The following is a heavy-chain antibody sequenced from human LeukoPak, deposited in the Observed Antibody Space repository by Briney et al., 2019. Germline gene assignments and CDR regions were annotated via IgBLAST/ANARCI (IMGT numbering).Heavy chain of an antibody. CDR2: ISSSSTI. CDR1: GFTFSSYS. V-gene: IGHV3-48*01. J-gene: IGHJ6*03. CDR3: ASQDYYYYMDV. Sequence: GGSLRLSCAASGFTFSSYSMNWVRQAPGKGLEWVSYISSSSTIYYADSVKGRFTISRDNAKNSLYLQMNSLRAEDTAVYYCASQDYYYYMDVWGKGTTVTVSS.